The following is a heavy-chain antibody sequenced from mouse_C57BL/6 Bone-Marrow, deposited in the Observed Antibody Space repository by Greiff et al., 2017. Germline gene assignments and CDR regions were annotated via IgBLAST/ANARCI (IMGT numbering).Heavy chain of an antibody. J-gene: IGHJ3*01. CDR2: IYIGNGYT. CDR1: GYTFTSYG. V-gene: IGHV1-58*01. D-gene: IGHD2-4*01. Sequence: EVQLQQSGAELVRPGSSLKMSCKTSGYTFTSYGITWVQQRPGQGLEWLGSIYIGNGYTEYNEKFKGKGTLTSDTSSSTSYMQLSSLTSEDSANYVCARWDYDQIAYWGQGTLVTVSA. CDR3: ARWDYDQIAY.